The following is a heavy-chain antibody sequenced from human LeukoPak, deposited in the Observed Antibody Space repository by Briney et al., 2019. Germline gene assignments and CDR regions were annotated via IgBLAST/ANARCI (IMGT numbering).Heavy chain of an antibody. CDR2: IYYSGST. CDR3: AIIDSSFAFDI. Sequence: SETLSLTCTVSGGSISSYYWSWIRQPPGKGLEWIGYIYYSGSTNYNPSLKSRVTISVDTSKNQFSLKLSSVTAADTAVYYCAIIDSSFAFDIWGQGTMVTVSS. D-gene: IGHD6-6*01. CDR1: GGSISSYY. J-gene: IGHJ3*02. V-gene: IGHV4-59*01.